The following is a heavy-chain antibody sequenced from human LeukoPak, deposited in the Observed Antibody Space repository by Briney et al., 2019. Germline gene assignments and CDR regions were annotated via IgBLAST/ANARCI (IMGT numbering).Heavy chain of an antibody. J-gene: IGHJ4*02. CDR3: WRRDY. CDR1: GFTFRNYW. Sequence: GGSLRLSCAASGFTFRNYWMTWVRQAPGKGLEWVANMNQDGSEKYYVDSMKGRFTISRDNAKNSLYLQMSSLRAEDTAIYCCWRRDYWGQGTLVTVSS. V-gene: IGHV3-7*01. CDR2: MNQDGSEK.